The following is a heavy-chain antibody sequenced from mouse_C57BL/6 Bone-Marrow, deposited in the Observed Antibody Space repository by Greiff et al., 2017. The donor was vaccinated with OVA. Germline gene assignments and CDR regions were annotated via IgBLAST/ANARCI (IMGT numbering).Heavy chain of an antibody. D-gene: IGHD1-1*01. CDR1: GYTFTSYW. CDR3: ASYYGSSYVRGDY. CDR2: IYPGSGST. J-gene: IGHJ2*01. Sequence: QVQLQQPGAELVKPGASVKLSCKASGYTFTSYWITWVKQRPGQGLEWIGDIYPGSGSTNYNEKFKSKATLTVDTSSSTAYMQLSSLTSEDSAVYYCASYYGSSYVRGDYWGQGTTLTVSS. V-gene: IGHV1-55*01.